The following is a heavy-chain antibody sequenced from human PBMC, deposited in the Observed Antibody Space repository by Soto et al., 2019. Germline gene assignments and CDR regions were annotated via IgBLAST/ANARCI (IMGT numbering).Heavy chain of an antibody. D-gene: IGHD4-17*01. CDR2: IIPILGIA. CDR3: ARVGYGDDSDY. Sequence: QVPLVQSGAEVKKPGSSVKVSCKASGGTFSSYTISWVRQAPGQGLEWMGRIIPILGIANYAQKFQGRVTITADKSTSTAYMELSSLRSEDTAVYYCARVGYGDDSDYWGQGTLVTVSS. CDR1: GGTFSSYT. V-gene: IGHV1-69*02. J-gene: IGHJ4*02.